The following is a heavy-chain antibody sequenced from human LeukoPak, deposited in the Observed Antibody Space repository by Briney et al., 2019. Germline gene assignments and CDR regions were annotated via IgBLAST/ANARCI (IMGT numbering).Heavy chain of an antibody. Sequence: PGESLKISCKGSGYSFTSYWIGWVRQMPGKGLEWMGIIYPGDSDTGYSPSFQGQVTISADKSISTAYLQWSSLKASDTAMYYCARLSPDRYYDSSGSIDYWGQGTLVTVSS. CDR3: ARLSPDRYYDSSGSIDY. J-gene: IGHJ4*02. CDR1: GYSFTSYW. D-gene: IGHD3-22*01. V-gene: IGHV5-51*01. CDR2: IYPGDSDT.